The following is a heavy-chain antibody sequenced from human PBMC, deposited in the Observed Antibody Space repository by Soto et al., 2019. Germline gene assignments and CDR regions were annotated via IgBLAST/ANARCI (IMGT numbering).Heavy chain of an antibody. Sequence: PGESLKISCKGSGYSFRNNWITWVRQMPGKGLEWMGRIDLSDSYKSYIPSFQGHVSFSADTSTNTAYLQWSSLRASDTAMYYCARHWGAHYDSRGYHYALDYGGQGTPVTVSS. CDR3: ARHWGAHYDSRGYHYALDY. CDR1: GYSFRNNW. J-gene: IGHJ4*02. D-gene: IGHD3-22*01. V-gene: IGHV5-10-1*01. CDR2: IDLSDSYK.